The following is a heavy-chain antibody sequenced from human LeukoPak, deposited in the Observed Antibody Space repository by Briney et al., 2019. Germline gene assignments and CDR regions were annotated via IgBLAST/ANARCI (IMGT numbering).Heavy chain of an antibody. J-gene: IGHJ4*02. V-gene: IGHV4-30-4*01. Sequence: SETLSLTCTVSGGSISSGDYYWSWIRQPPGKGLEWIGYIYYSGSTYYNPSLKSRVTISVDTSKNQFSLKLSSVTAADTAAYYCARGPYDFWSGYLRPLLDYWGQGTLVTVSS. CDR1: GGSISSGDYY. CDR3: ARGPYDFWSGYLRPLLDY. CDR2: IYYSGST. D-gene: IGHD3-3*01.